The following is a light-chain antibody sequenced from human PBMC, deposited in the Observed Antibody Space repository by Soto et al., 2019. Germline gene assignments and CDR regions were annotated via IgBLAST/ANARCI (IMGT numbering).Light chain of an antibody. J-gene: IGLJ1*01. Sequence: QSALTQPPSLSGSPGQSITISCTGTISDVGGYNYVSWYQQHPGKAPRLMIYEVNSRPSGVSHRFSGSKSGNTASLTISGLQAEDEADYYCSSYTSSTTPYVFGTRTKV. V-gene: IGLV2-14*01. CDR3: SSYTSSTTPYV. CDR1: ISDVGGYNY. CDR2: EVN.